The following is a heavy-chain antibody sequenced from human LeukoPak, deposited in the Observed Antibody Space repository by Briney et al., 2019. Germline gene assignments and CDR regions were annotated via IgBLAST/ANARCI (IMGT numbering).Heavy chain of an antibody. Sequence: GGSLRLSCAASGFFFNTNAMSWIRQAPGKGLEWVSYISSSGSTIYYADSVKGRFTISRDNAKNSLYLQMNSLRAEDTAVYYCARDVDTAMVTPRNYWGQGTLVTVSS. J-gene: IGHJ4*02. D-gene: IGHD5-18*01. CDR1: GFFFNTNA. V-gene: IGHV3-11*01. CDR2: ISSSGSTI. CDR3: ARDVDTAMVTPRNY.